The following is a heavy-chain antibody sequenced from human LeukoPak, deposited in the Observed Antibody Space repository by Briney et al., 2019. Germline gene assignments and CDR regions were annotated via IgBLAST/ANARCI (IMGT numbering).Heavy chain of an antibody. CDR2: ISGSGGTT. CDR1: GFTFSSYG. V-gene: IGHV3-23*01. J-gene: IGHJ4*02. D-gene: IGHD3-10*01. Sequence: GGTLRLSCAASGFTFSSYGMNWVRQAPGKGLEWVSAISGSGGTTYYADSLRGRFTISRDNSKNTVYLQINSLRADDTAVYYCAKGSGGSGSYSKYYFDYWGQGTLVTVSS. CDR3: AKGSGGSGSYSKYYFDY.